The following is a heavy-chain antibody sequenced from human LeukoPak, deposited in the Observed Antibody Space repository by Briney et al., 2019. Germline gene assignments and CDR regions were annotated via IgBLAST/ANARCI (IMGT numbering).Heavy chain of an antibody. V-gene: IGHV3-13*01. CDR3: ARGGIQVSGIDEFDY. J-gene: IGHJ4*02. CDR1: GFTFIDYD. CDR2: IGIRGDT. D-gene: IGHD6-19*01. Sequence: AGGSLRLSCAASGFTFIDYDMHWVRQVVGKGLEWVSAIGIRGDTHYSGSLKGRFTISRENAESSLYLQMNSLRAEDTAVYYCARGGIQVSGIDEFDYWGQGTLVTVSS.